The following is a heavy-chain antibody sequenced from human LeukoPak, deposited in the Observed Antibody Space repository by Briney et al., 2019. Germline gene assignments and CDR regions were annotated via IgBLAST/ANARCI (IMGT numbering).Heavy chain of an antibody. CDR1: GYTFTGYY. Sequence: ASVKVSCKASGYTFTGYYMHWVRQAPGQGLEWMGWINTNTGNPTYAQGFTGRFVFSLDTSVSTAYLQISSLKAEDTAVYYCARGLQQLLNWFDPWGQGTLVTVSS. D-gene: IGHD6-13*01. CDR3: ARGLQQLLNWFDP. V-gene: IGHV7-4-1*02. J-gene: IGHJ5*02. CDR2: INTNTGNP.